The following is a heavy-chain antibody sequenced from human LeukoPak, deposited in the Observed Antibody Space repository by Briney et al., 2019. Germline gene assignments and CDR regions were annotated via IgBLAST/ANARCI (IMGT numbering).Heavy chain of an antibody. V-gene: IGHV4-59*01. CDR3: ARGTYMYCSGGSCYSGSMPFDY. CDR1: GGSISSYY. Sequence: KPSETLSLTCTVSGGSISSYYWSWIRQPPGKGLEWIGYIYYSGSTNYNPSLKSRVTISVDTSKNQFSLKLSSVTAADTAVYYCARGTYMYCSGGSCYSGSMPFDYWGQGTLVTVSS. D-gene: IGHD2-15*01. CDR2: IYYSGST. J-gene: IGHJ4*02.